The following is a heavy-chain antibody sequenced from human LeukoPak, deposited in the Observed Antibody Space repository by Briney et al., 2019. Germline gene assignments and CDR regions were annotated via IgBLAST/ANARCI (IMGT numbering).Heavy chain of an antibody. Sequence: SETLSLTCTVSGGSISSYYWSWIRQPPGKGLEWIGYIYYSGSTNYNPSLKSRVTISVDTSKNQFSPKLSSVTAADTAVYYCARGYSYGYGWFDPWGQGTLVTVSS. CDR1: GGSISSYY. CDR3: ARGYSYGYGWFDP. V-gene: IGHV4-59*08. D-gene: IGHD5-18*01. CDR2: IYYSGST. J-gene: IGHJ5*02.